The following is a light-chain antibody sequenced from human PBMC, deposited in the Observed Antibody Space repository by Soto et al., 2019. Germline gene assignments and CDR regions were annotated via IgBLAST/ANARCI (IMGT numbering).Light chain of an antibody. J-gene: IGLJ2*01. CDR3: QSYDSSLSASVV. CDR1: SSNIGAGYD. Sequence: VLTQPPSVSGAPGQRVTISCTGSSSNIGAGYDVHWYQLLPGTAPKLLIYANNNRPSGVPDRFSGSRSGTSASLAITGLQAEDEADYYCQSYDSSLSASVVFGGGTQLTVL. V-gene: IGLV1-40*01. CDR2: ANN.